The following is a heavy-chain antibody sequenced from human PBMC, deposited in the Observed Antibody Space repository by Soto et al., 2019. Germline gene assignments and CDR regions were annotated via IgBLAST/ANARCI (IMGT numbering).Heavy chain of an antibody. CDR2: IIPIFGTA. CDR3: ANPAPSYCGGDCLEAFDI. CDR1: GGTFSSYA. V-gene: IGHV1-69*13. J-gene: IGHJ3*02. D-gene: IGHD2-21*02. Sequence: ASVKVSCKASGGTFSSYAISWVRQAPGQGLEWMGGIIPIFGTANYAQKFQGRVTITADESTSTAYMELSSLRSEDTVVYYCANPAPSYCGGDCLEAFDIWGQGTMVTVSS.